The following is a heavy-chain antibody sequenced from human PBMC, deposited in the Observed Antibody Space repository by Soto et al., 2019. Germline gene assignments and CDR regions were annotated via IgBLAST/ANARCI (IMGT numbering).Heavy chain of an antibody. D-gene: IGHD3-16*01. CDR2: ISSDGSNT. V-gene: IGHV3-30*04. J-gene: IGHJ4*02. CDR1: GFSLSSYS. Sequence: GPLRLSFAAPGFSLSSYSLDWVRQAPGKGLEWVAVISSDGSNTYNADPVKGRFTVSRDNSRNTLYLQMNSLRTDDTAVYYGAGGGGSLNPGFDLWGQGTLVTVSS. CDR3: AGGGGSLNPGFDL.